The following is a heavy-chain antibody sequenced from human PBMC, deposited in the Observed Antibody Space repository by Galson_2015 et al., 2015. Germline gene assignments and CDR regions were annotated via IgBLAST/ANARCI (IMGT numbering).Heavy chain of an antibody. Sequence: SVKVSCKASGYTFTSYDINWVRQATGQGLEWMGWMNPNSGNTGYAQKFQGRVTMTRNTSISTAYMELSSLRSEDTAVYYCAREGVPAAMARFDPWGQGTLVTVSS. CDR1: GYTFTSYD. CDR2: MNPNSGNT. V-gene: IGHV1-8*01. CDR3: AREGVPAAMARFDP. J-gene: IGHJ5*02. D-gene: IGHD2-2*01.